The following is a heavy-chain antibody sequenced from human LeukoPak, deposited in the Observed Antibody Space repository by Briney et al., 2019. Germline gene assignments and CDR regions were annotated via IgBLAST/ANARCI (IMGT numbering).Heavy chain of an antibody. CDR3: ARDRSSGSRVEFFFDY. Sequence: GGSLRLSCAASGFIVSSDYMSWVRRAPGKGLEWVSVIYSGGNTYYADPVKGRFTISRDNSKNTLYLQMNSLRAEDTAVYYCARDRSSGSRVEFFFDYWGQGTLVTVSS. V-gene: IGHV3-66*02. J-gene: IGHJ4*02. D-gene: IGHD6-19*01. CDR2: IYSGGNT. CDR1: GFIVSSDY.